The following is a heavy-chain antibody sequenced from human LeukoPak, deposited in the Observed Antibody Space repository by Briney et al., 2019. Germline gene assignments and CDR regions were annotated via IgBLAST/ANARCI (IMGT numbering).Heavy chain of an antibody. V-gene: IGHV5-51*01. D-gene: IGHD3-10*01. CDR1: GYIFTNNW. CDR3: ARQTRDGSGSRGYSFDF. J-gene: IGHJ4*02. CDR2: IYPGDSDT. Sequence: PGGSLKISCKGSGYIFTNNWIGWVRQMPGKSLEWMGIIYPGDSDTRYSPSFEGQVTISVDKSISTAYRQWSSLKASDTAMYYCARQTRDGSGSRGYSFDFWGQGTLVTVSS.